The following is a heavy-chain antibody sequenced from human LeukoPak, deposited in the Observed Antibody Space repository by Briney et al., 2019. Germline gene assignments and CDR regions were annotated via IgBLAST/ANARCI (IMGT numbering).Heavy chain of an antibody. D-gene: IGHD3-10*01. CDR1: GFTFSSYS. Sequence: PGGSLRLSCAASGFTFSSYSMNWVRQAPGKGLEWVSYISSSSSTIYYADSVKGRFTISRDNAKNSLYLQMNSLRAEDTAVYYCARDIRDYYGSEYYFDYWGQGTLVTVSS. J-gene: IGHJ4*02. CDR2: ISSSSSTI. V-gene: IGHV3-48*04. CDR3: ARDIRDYYGSEYYFDY.